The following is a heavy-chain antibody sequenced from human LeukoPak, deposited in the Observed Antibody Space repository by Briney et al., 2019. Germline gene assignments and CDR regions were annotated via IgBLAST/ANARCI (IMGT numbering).Heavy chain of an antibody. V-gene: IGHV3-11*01. J-gene: IGHJ4*02. CDR1: GFTFSDYY. Sequence: GGPLRLSCAASGFTFSDYYMSWIRQAPGKGLEWVSYISSSGSTIYYADSVKGRFTISRDNAKNSLYLQMNSLRAEDTAVYYCAREYRYSSSWYDYWGQGTLVTVSS. CDR3: AREYRYSSSWYDY. D-gene: IGHD6-13*01. CDR2: ISSSGSTI.